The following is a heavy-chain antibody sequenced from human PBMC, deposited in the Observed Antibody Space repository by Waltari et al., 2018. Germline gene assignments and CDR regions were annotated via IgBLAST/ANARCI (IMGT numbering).Heavy chain of an antibody. D-gene: IGHD5-18*01. J-gene: IGHJ4*02. CDR2: ERQVGGEE. Sequence: EVQLAESGGGLVQPGGSLRLSCAASGFTFSNYAMAWVRQAPGKGLQWVANERQVGGEEYCGDSVKGRFTISRDNVNNCLYLQMNGLRVEDTAVYYCARWRGYQSEFDYWGQGTLVTVSS. CDR3: ARWRGYQSEFDY. V-gene: IGHV3-7*01. CDR1: GFTFSNYA.